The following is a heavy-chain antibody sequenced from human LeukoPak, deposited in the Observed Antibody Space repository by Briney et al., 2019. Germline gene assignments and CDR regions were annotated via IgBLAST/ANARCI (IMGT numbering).Heavy chain of an antibody. Sequence: PGESLKISCKDSGYSFTTSWIGWVRQMPGKGLDWMGIIFPRDSDTRYSPSFQGQVTMSADKSISTAYLQWSSLKASDTAMYYCAKVRGSGGFVIDSWGQGTVVTVSS. D-gene: IGHD6-19*01. CDR2: IFPRDSDT. V-gene: IGHV5-51*01. J-gene: IGHJ4*02. CDR3: AKVRGSGGFVIDS. CDR1: GYSFTTSW.